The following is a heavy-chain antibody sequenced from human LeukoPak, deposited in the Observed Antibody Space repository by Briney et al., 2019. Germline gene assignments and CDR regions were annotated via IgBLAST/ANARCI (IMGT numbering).Heavy chain of an antibody. CDR1: GFTFDDYG. Sequence: PGGSLRLSCAASGFTFDDYGMSWVRQAPGKGLEWVSGINWNGGSTGYADSVKGRFTISRDNAKNSLYLQMNSLRAEDTALYHCARVQGYPPPHSTVSYYYYMDVWGKGTTVTISS. CDR2: INWNGGST. D-gene: IGHD1-1*01. V-gene: IGHV3-20*01. CDR3: ARVQGYPPPHSTVSYYYYMDV. J-gene: IGHJ6*03.